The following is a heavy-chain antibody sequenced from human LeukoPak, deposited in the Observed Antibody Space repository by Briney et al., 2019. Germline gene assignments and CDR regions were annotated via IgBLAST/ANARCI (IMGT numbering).Heavy chain of an antibody. CDR3: ARHRASGSADWVVTARAYYFDY. CDR1: GXSISSSSFY. V-gene: IGHV4-39*01. CDR2: IYYSGST. Sequence: SETLSLTWTVSGXSISSSSFYWGWVRQPPGKGREWIGSIYYSGSTYKPSLKSRVTISVDTSKNQFSLKLSSVTAADTAVYYCARHRASGSADWVVTARAYYFDYWGQGTLVTVSS. D-gene: IGHD2-21*02. J-gene: IGHJ4*02.